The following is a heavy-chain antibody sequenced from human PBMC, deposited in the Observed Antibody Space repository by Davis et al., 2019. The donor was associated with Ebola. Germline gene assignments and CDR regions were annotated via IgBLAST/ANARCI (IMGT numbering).Heavy chain of an antibody. CDR2: MNPNSGNT. CDR1: GYTFTSYD. D-gene: IGHD3-3*01. CDR3: ARAVTIFGVVGEDWFDP. Sequence: ASVKVSCKASGYTFTSYDINWVRQATGQGLEWMGWMNPNSGNTGYAQKFQGRVTMTRNTSISTAYMELRSLRSDDTAVYYCARAVTIFGVVGEDWFDPWGQGTLVTVSS. J-gene: IGHJ5*02. V-gene: IGHV1-8*01.